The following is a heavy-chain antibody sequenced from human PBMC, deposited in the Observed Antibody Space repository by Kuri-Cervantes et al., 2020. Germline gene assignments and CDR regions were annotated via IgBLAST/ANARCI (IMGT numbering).Heavy chain of an antibody. V-gene: IGHV1-3*01. CDR3: AREPSAAVGAFDI. J-gene: IGHJ3*02. D-gene: IGHD6-13*01. CDR2: INVGYGNT. CDR1: GYAVTTYA. Sequence: ASVKVSCKASGYAVTTYAMHWVRQAPGQRLEWMGWINVGYGNTKYSQKFQGRVTITRDTSASTAYMDLSSLRSEDTAVYYCAREPSAAVGAFDIWGQGTRVTVSS.